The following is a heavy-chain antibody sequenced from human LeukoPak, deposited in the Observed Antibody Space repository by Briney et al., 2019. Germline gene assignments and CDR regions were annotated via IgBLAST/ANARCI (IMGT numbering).Heavy chain of an antibody. D-gene: IGHD6-19*01. Sequence: GASVKVSCKASGYTFTGYYMHWVRQAPGQGPEWMGWINPNSSGTNYAQKFQGRVTMTRDTSLSTVYMELSRLRSDDTAVYYCATQATSGWHFSWGQGTLVTVSS. J-gene: IGHJ5*02. V-gene: IGHV1-2*02. CDR2: INPNSSGT. CDR3: ATQATSGWHFS. CDR1: GYTFTGYY.